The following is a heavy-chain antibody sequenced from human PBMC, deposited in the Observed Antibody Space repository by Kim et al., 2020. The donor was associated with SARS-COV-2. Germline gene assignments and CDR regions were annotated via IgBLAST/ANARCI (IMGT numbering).Heavy chain of an antibody. CDR3: ARDWGGIAVPVDVINWDYYYYGMDV. CDR1: GYTFTTYG. J-gene: IGHJ6*02. Sequence: ASVKVSCKAAGYTFTTYGISWVRQAPGQGLEWLGWISAYNGNTNYALKFQGRVTLTTDTSTSTAYMELRSLRSDDTAVYFCARDWGGIAVPVDVINWDYYYYGMDVWGQGTTVTVSS. V-gene: IGHV1-18*01. D-gene: IGHD6-19*01. CDR2: ISAYNGNT.